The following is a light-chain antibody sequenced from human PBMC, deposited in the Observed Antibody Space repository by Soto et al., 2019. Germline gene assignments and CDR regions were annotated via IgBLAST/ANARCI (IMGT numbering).Light chain of an antibody. J-gene: IGKJ3*01. V-gene: IGKV1-33*01. CDR3: QQYDNLAWT. CDR2: DAS. Sequence: DIQMTQSPSSLSASVGDRVTITCQASQDISNYLNWYQQKPGKAPKLLIYDASNLETGVPSRFSGSGSGTDFTFTISSLQPEDIATYYCQQYDNLAWTFGPGTKVDI. CDR1: QDISNY.